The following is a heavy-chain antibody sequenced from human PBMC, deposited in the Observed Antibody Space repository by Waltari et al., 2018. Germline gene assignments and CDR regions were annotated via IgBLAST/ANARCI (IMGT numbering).Heavy chain of an antibody. Sequence: QVQLVQSGAEVKNPGASVKVSCTASGYTFTGYYMHWVRQAPGQGLEWMGRINPNSGGTNYAQKFQGRVTMTRDTSISTAYMELRRMRSDDKDVYYCARSYSSSSGQIDYWGQGTLVTVSS. V-gene: IGHV1-2*05. D-gene: IGHD6-6*01. CDR2: INPNSGGT. CDR1: GYTFTGYY. J-gene: IGHJ4*02. CDR3: ARSYSSSSGQIDY.